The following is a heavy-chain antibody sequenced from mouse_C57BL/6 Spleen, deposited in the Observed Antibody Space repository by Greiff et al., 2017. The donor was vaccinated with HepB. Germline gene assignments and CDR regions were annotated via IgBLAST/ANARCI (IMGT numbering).Heavy chain of an antibody. CDR2: ISYSGST. D-gene: IGHD2-4*01. V-gene: IGHV3-1*01. CDR1: GYSITSGYD. J-gene: IGHJ3*01. Sequence: EVQGVESGPGMVKPSQSLSLTCTVTGYSITSGYDWHWIRHFPGNKLEWMGYISYSGSTNYNPSLKSRISINHDTSKNHFFLKLNSVTTEDTATYYCARFDYDVGFAYWGQGTLVTVSA. CDR3: ARFDYDVGFAY.